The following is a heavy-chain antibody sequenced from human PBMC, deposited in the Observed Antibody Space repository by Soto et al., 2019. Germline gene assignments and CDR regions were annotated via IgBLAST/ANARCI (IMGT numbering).Heavy chain of an antibody. Sequence: QVPLVQSGAEVKKPGASVKVSCKVSGYTLNEVAMHWVRQAPGKGLEWLGGFDPDEAETIYAQHFQGRVTMPEDTCTDTVYMELSSLRSEDTALYFCTTYHGDYNFDHWGQGTLVTVSS. CDR3: TTYHGDYNFDH. CDR2: FDPDEAET. D-gene: IGHD4-17*01. CDR1: GYTLNEVA. V-gene: IGHV1-24*01. J-gene: IGHJ5*02.